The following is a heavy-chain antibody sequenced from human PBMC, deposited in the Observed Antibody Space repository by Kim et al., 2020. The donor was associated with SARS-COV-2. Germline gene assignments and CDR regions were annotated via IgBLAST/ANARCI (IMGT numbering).Heavy chain of an antibody. J-gene: IGHJ4*02. CDR1: GFTFTNAW. V-gene: IGHV3-15*01. CDR3: TTADRSILDY. D-gene: IGHD2-15*01. Sequence: GGSLRLSCAATGFTFTNAWMSWVRQAPGRGLEWVGLIKSNTDGGTTAYAAPVKGRFTISRDDSKNTFYLQMNSLKTEDTAMYYCTTADRSILDYWGQGTL. CDR2: IKSNTDGGTT.